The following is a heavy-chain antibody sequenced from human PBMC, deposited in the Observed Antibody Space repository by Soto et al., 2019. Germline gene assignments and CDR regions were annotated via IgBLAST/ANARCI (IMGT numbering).Heavy chain of an antibody. CDR1: GFTFSNYG. D-gene: IGHD2-2*01. Sequence: QPGGSLRLSCAASGFTFSNYGMTWVRQAPGKGLEWVSGISWNSGSIGYADSVKGRFTISRDNAKNSLYLQMNSLRAEDTALYYCAKASGYCSSTSCPARDYYYYGMDVWGQGTTVTVSS. J-gene: IGHJ6*02. CDR2: ISWNSGSI. V-gene: IGHV3-9*01. CDR3: AKASGYCSSTSCPARDYYYYGMDV.